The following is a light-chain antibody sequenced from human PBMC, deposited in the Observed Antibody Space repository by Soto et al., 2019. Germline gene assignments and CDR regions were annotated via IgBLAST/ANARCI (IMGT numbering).Light chain of an antibody. CDR2: AVT. J-gene: IGLJ1*01. CDR3: MSYTDRQSYL. V-gene: IGLV2-14*03. CDR1: SSVIGGYNH. Sequence: QSVLTQPASVSGSPGQSITVSCSGTSSVIGGYNHLDWYQQFPCKSPKLMMYAVTDRPPGASDRFSESKSGITASLTISGLQTEDEADYFCMSYTDRQSYLFGTGTKVTVL.